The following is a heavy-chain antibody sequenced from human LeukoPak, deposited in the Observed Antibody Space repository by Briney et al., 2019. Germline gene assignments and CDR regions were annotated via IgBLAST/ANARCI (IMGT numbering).Heavy chain of an antibody. J-gene: IGHJ4*02. CDR2: ISGSGANT. CDR1: GFTFSNYA. Sequence: LSGGSLRLSCAASGFTFSNYAMSWVRQAPGKGLEWVSGISGSGANTYHADSVKGRFTISGDNSKSTLYVQMNSLRAEGTAVYYCATEKGDSPDYWGQGTLVTVSS. V-gene: IGHV3-23*01. D-gene: IGHD2-21*01. CDR3: ATEKGDSPDY.